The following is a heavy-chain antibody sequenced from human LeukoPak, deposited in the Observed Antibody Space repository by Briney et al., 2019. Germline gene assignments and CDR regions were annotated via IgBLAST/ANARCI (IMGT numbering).Heavy chain of an antibody. CDR2: ISSSSSYI. CDR1: GFTFSSYW. Sequence: GGSLRLPCAASGFTFSSYWMNWVRQAPGKGLEWVSSISSSSSYIYYADSVKGRFTISRGNAKNSLYLQMNSLRAEDTAVYYCARYCSSTSCYTPDFDYWGQGTLVTVSS. V-gene: IGHV3-21*01. J-gene: IGHJ4*02. D-gene: IGHD2-2*02. CDR3: ARYCSSTSCYTPDFDY.